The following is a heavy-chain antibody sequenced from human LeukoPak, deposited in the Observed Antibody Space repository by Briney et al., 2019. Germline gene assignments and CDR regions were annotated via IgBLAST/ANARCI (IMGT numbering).Heavy chain of an antibody. D-gene: IGHD5-12*01. CDR2: ISAYNGNT. J-gene: IGHJ6*03. Sequence: GASVKVSCKASGYTFTSYGISWVRQAPGQGLEWMGWISAYNGNTNYAQKLQGRVTMTTDTSTSTAYMELSSLRSEDTAVYYCAREYSGYESRLGDYYYYMDVWGKGTTVTVSS. CDR1: GYTFTSYG. CDR3: AREYSGYESRLGDYYYYMDV. V-gene: IGHV1-18*01.